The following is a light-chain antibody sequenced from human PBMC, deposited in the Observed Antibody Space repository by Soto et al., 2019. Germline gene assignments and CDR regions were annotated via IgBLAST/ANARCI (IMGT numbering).Light chain of an antibody. CDR1: QTVSSNY. Sequence: IILTQSPDTLALSPGERATLSCRASQTVSSNYLAWCQQRPGQAPRLLIYGASTRAAGIPDRFSGSGSGTDFTLTISSLEPEDFAVYYCQQRSNWPITFGQGTRLEIK. J-gene: IGKJ5*01. CDR2: GAS. CDR3: QQRSNWPIT. V-gene: IGKV3D-20*02.